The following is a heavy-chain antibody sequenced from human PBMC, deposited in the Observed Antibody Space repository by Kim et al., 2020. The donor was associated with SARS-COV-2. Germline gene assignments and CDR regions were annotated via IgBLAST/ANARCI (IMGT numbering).Heavy chain of an antibody. CDR1: GFSFNSYA. CDR2: ISGNGRNT. CDR3: AKDLFKSVVVMVDY. D-gene: IGHD3-22*01. Sequence: GGSLRLSCAASGFSFNSYAMSWVRQAPGKGLEWVSAISGNGRNTYYADSVKGRFTISRDNSKNTLYLQMNSLRAEDTAVYYCAKDLFKSVVVMVDYWGQGTLVTVSS. V-gene: IGHV3-23*01. J-gene: IGHJ4*02.